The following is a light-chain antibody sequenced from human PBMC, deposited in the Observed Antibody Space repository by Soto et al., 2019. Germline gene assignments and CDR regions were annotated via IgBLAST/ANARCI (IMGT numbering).Light chain of an antibody. CDR2: DAS. CDR3: QQRYSWPLT. CDR1: QSVNRL. V-gene: IGKV3-11*01. Sequence: ETVLTQSPGTLSLSPGEGATLSCRASQSVNRLLTWYQQKPGQAPRLLISDASTRATGIPARFNGSGSGTDFTLTISSLEPEDFAVYYCQQRYSWPLTFGGGTKVEIK. J-gene: IGKJ4*01.